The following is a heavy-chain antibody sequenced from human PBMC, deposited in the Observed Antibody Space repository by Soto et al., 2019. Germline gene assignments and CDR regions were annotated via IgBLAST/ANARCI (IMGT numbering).Heavy chain of an antibody. Sequence: QVQLVQSGAEVKKPGASVKVSCQASGYTFTNYYLHWVRQAPGQGLEWMGWISPRTGGTKYAQTFQGRLTFTRDTAITTAYMELSSLRSDDTAVYYCARDPGIETRTVWYFNFWGRGTLVTVSS. CDR1: GYTFTNYY. D-gene: IGHD2-21*01. CDR2: ISPRTGGT. V-gene: IGHV1-2*02. CDR3: ARDPGIETRTVWYFNF. J-gene: IGHJ2*01.